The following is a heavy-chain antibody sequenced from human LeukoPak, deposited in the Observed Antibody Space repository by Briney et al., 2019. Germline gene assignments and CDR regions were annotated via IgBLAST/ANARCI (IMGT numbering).Heavy chain of an antibody. V-gene: IGHV4-39*01. CDR3: ARLYSGSFYFDY. CDR2: IYYSGST. CDR1: GGSVTGSIYC. D-gene: IGHD1-26*01. J-gene: IGHJ4*02. Sequence: SETLSLTCTVSGGSVTGSIYCWAWTRQPPGKGLEWIWSIYYSGSTYWNPSLKGRVTFSVDTSNNQFSLKLNSVTAADTAVYYCARLYSGSFYFDYWGQGTLVTVSS.